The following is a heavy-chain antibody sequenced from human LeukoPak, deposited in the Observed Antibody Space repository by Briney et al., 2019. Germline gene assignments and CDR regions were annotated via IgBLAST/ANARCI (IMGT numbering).Heavy chain of an antibody. Sequence: GGSLRLSCAASGFTFDDYAMHWVRQAPGKGLEWVSGISWNSGSIGYADSVKGRFTISRDNAKNSLYLQMNSLRVEDTAVYYCAKSPSSRLEAGTGDYWGRGTLVTVSS. CDR3: AKSPSSRLEAGTGDY. D-gene: IGHD6-19*01. CDR1: GFTFDDYA. V-gene: IGHV3-9*01. J-gene: IGHJ4*02. CDR2: ISWNSGSI.